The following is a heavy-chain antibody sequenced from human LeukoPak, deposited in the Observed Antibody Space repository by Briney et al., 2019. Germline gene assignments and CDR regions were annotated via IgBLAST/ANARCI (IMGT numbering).Heavy chain of an antibody. J-gene: IGHJ4*02. D-gene: IGHD3-3*01. CDR1: GYTFTGYY. Sequence: GASVKVSCKASGYTFTGYYMHWVRQAPGQGLEWMGWINPNSGGTNYAQKFQGRVTMTWDTSISTAYMELSRLRSDDTAVYYCARGIITIFGVVIIFGDYWGQGTLVTVSS. CDR3: ARGIITIFGVVIIFGDY. V-gene: IGHV1-2*02. CDR2: INPNSGGT.